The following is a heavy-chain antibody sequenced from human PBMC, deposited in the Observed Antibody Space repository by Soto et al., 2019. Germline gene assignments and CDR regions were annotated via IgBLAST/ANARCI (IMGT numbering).Heavy chain of an antibody. D-gene: IGHD2-15*01. J-gene: IGHJ4*02. CDR3: ARWVCSGSNCNLNQRSFDL. CDR2: IWYDGSNK. V-gene: IGHV3-33*03. Sequence: QVQLVESGGGVVQPGRSLRLSCAASGFIFNEYGMHWVRQAPGKGLEWVAVIWYDGSNKYYADSVKGRFTFSRDNSKNTMSLQMNSLRVEDTAVYYCARWVCSGSNCNLNQRSFDLWGQGTLVTVSS. CDR1: GFIFNEYG.